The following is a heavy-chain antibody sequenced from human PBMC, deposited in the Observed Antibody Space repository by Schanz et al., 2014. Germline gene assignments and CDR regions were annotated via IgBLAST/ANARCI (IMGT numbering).Heavy chain of an antibody. D-gene: IGHD3-10*01. CDR1: GFTFSSYG. Sequence: QVQLVESGGGVVQPGRSLRLSCAASGFTFSSYGMHWVRQAPGKGLGWVAVIWHDGSGKYYADSVKGRFTISRDNSKNTLYLQMNSLRAEDTAVYYCAKDQGSYGSGSYSYFDYWGQGTLATVSS. V-gene: IGHV3-33*06. J-gene: IGHJ4*02. CDR3: AKDQGSYGSGSYSYFDY. CDR2: IWHDGSGK.